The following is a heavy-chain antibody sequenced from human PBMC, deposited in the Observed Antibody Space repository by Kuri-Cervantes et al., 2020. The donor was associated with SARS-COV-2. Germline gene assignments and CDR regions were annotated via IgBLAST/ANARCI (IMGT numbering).Heavy chain of an antibody. CDR3: ARDPREYYYDSSGTIRTEESYFDY. D-gene: IGHD3-22*01. Sequence: SVQVSCKASGYTFTGYYMHWVRQAPGQGLEWTGWINPNNGGTNYAQKSQGRVTMTRDTSISTAYMELSRLRSDDTAVYYCARDPREYYYDSSGTIRTEESYFDYWGQGTLVTVSS. CDR1: GYTFTGYY. J-gene: IGHJ4*02. V-gene: IGHV1-2*02. CDR2: INPNNGGT.